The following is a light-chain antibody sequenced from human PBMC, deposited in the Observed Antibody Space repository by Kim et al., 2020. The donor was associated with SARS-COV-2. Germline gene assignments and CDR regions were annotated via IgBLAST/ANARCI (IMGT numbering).Light chain of an antibody. Sequence: SPGERATLSCRASQSVSSVYLAWYQQRPGQAPRLLIYGASKRATGIPDRFSGSGSGTDFSLTISRLEPEDFAVYYCHQYGSSPQTFGLGTKVDIK. V-gene: IGKV3-20*01. CDR2: GAS. CDR1: QSVSSVY. J-gene: IGKJ1*01. CDR3: HQYGSSPQT.